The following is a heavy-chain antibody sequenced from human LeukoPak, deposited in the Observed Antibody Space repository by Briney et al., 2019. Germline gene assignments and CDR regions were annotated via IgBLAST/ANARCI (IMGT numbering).Heavy chain of an antibody. J-gene: IGHJ4*02. Sequence: GGALRLSCAASGFTFSSYWMSWVRQAPGKGLEWVANIREDGSEKYYVDSVKGRFTISRDNAKNSLYLQMNSLRAEDTAVYYCARDSWAAATGAVDYWGQGTLVTVSS. V-gene: IGHV3-7*01. CDR1: GFTFSSYW. D-gene: IGHD2-15*01. CDR3: ARDSWAAATGAVDY. CDR2: IREDGSEK.